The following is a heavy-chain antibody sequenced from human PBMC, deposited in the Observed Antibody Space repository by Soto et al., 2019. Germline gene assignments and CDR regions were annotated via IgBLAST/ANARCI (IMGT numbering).Heavy chain of an antibody. V-gene: IGHV4-59*01. J-gene: IGHJ6*02. CDR1: GVSISSYY. CDR3: ARAEDYYYYGMDV. Sequence: QVQLQESGPGLVKPSETLSLTCTVSGVSISSYYWSWIRQPPGKGLEWIGYIYYSGSTNYHPSLKSRSAKSVDTSKNQFSLKLSSVTAADTAVYYCARAEDYYYYGMDVWGQGTTVTVSS. CDR2: IYYSGST.